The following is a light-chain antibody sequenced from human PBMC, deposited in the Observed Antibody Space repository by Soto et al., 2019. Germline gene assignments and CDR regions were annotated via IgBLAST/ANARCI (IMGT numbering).Light chain of an antibody. CDR1: SSDIGGYDY. J-gene: IGLJ2*01. CDR3: SSYTSTSTLVV. Sequence: QSVLTRPASVSGSPGQSITISCTGTSSDIGGYDYVSWYQQYPGKVPKLMIYDVTNRASGVPSRFSASKSGDTASLTISGLQAEDEADYYCSSYTSTSTLVVFGGGTKLTVL. V-gene: IGLV2-14*01. CDR2: DVT.